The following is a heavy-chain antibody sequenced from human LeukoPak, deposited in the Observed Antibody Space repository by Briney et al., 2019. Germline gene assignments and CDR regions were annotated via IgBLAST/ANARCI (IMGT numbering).Heavy chain of an antibody. V-gene: IGHV4-61*02. CDR3: ARESIVGATTIPSVDY. CDR1: GGSISSSSYY. Sequence: PSETLSLTCTVSGGSISSSSYYWSWIRQPAGKGLEWIGLIYTSGSTNYNPSLKSRVTMSVDTSKNQFSLKLSSVTAADTAVYYCARESIVGATTIPSVDYWGQGTLVTVSS. D-gene: IGHD1-26*01. CDR2: IYTSGST. J-gene: IGHJ4*02.